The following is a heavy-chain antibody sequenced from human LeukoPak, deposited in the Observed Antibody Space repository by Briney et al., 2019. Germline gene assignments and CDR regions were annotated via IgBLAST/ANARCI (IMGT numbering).Heavy chain of an antibody. V-gene: IGHV5-51*01. Sequence: GEPLKISCKGSGYTFATYWIGWVRQIPGKGLEWLRIIYPGDSRTTYSTSFQGQVTISADKSSRTAYLQWNSLKASDTAIYYCVRHLSDITSCPNYWGPGTLITVAS. CDR1: GYTFATYW. J-gene: IGHJ4*02. CDR3: VRHLSDITSCPNY. D-gene: IGHD2-15*01. CDR2: IYPGDSRT.